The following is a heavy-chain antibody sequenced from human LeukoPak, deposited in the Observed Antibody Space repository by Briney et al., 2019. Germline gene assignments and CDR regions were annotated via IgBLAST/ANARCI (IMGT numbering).Heavy chain of an antibody. D-gene: IGHD6-13*01. Sequence: SVKVSCKTSGGTFSSYAISWVRQAPGQGLEWMGGIIPIFGTANYAQKFQGRVTITADESTSTAYMELSSLRSEDTAVYYCANLGGSSWYTPIFDYWGQGTLVTVSS. J-gene: IGHJ4*02. CDR2: IIPIFGTA. CDR1: GGTFSSYA. V-gene: IGHV1-69*13. CDR3: ANLGGSSWYTPIFDY.